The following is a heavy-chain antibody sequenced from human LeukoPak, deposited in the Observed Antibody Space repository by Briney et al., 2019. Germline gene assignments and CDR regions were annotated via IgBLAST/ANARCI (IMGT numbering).Heavy chain of an antibody. D-gene: IGHD3-10*01. CDR3: ARDAGNYRSGGLDY. J-gene: IGHJ4*02. CDR1: GDSIITYY. Sequence: SETLSLTCSVSGDSIITYYWSWFRQPAGEGLEWIGRIYSTGSTNYNPSLKSRVTMSVDTSKNQFSLKLSSVTAADTAVYYCARDAGNYRSGGLDYWGQGTLVTVSS. V-gene: IGHV4-4*07. CDR2: IYSTGST.